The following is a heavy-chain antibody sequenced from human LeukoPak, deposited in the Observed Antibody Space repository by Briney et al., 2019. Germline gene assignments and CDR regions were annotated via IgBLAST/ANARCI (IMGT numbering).Heavy chain of an antibody. V-gene: IGHV1-18*01. J-gene: IGHJ4*02. CDR1: GYTFTSYG. CDR2: ISAYNGNT. CDR3: ARTSYCSSTSCYTQDY. D-gene: IGHD2-2*02. Sequence: ASVKVSCKASGYTFTSYGISWVRQAPGQGLEWMGWISAYNGNTNYAQKLQGRVTMTTGTSTSTAYMELRSLRSDDTAVYYCARTSYCSSTSCYTQDYWGQGTLVTVSS.